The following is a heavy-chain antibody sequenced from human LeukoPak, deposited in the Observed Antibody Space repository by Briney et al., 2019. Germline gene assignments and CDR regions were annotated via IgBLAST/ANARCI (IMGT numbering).Heavy chain of an antibody. D-gene: IGHD2-2*02. CDR3: ARSSISSSYTY. CDR2: IDDTSGAI. Sequence: PGGSLRLSCEASGFTFSDYGMNWVRQSPGRGLEWISYIDDTSGAIYYADSVKGRFAISRDNAKNSLYLQMNSLRAEDTAVYYCARSSISSSYTYWGQGTLVTVSS. J-gene: IGHJ4*02. CDR1: GFTFSDYG. V-gene: IGHV3-48*04.